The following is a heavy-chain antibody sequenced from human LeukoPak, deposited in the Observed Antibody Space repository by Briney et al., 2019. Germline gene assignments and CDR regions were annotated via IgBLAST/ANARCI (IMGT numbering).Heavy chain of an antibody. CDR3: ARRRYYDGSGYLE. CDR1: GDSVSRSDSY. Sequence: PSETLSLTCPVSGDSVSRSDSYWDGIRQPPGKGLEWIGTIYYSGRTYYSPSLKGRVTMSVDPSNNQFSLNLRSVTAADTAVYYCARRRYYDGSGYLEWGQGTLLSVSS. CDR2: IYYSGRT. V-gene: IGHV4-39*01. D-gene: IGHD3-22*01. J-gene: IGHJ1*01.